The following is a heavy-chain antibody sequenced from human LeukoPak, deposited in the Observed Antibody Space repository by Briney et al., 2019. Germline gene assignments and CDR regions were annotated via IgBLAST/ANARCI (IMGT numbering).Heavy chain of an antibody. CDR1: GGSISSSSYY. CDR3: ARHPVGSSWPYYFDY. D-gene: IGHD6-13*01. CDR2: VYYSGNT. J-gene: IGHJ4*02. Sequence: SETPSLTCTVSGGSISSSSYYWGWIRQPPGKGLEWVGSVYYSGNTYYTPSLRSRVTISVDTSKNQFSLKLSSVTAADTAVYYCARHPVGSSWPYYFDYWGQGTLVTVSS. V-gene: IGHV4-39*01.